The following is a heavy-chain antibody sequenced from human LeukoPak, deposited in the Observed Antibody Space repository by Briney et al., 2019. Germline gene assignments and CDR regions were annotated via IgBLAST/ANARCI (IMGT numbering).Heavy chain of an antibody. V-gene: IGHV4-30-2*06. CDR3: ARGKRITMVRGRDYYNGMDV. J-gene: IGHJ6*02. D-gene: IGHD3-10*01. CDR1: GGSISSGPYF. CDR2: INHSGST. Sequence: SQTLSLTCSVSGGSISSGPYFWSWIRQSPGKGLEWIGEINHSGSTNYNPSLKSRVTISVDTSKNQFSLRLSSVTAADTAVYYCARGKRITMVRGRDYYNGMDVWGQGTTVTVSS.